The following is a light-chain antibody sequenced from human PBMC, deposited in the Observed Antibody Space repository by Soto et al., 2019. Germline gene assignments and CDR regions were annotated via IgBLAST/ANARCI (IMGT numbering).Light chain of an antibody. V-gene: IGKV3-20*01. CDR2: GAS. J-gene: IGKJ5*01. CDR3: QQYDSSPIT. CDR1: QSVSSSY. Sequence: IVWTQSPGTLSLSPGERATLSCRASQSVSSSYLAWYQQKPGQAPSLLIYGASRRATGIPDRFSGSGSGTDFTLTISRLEPEDFAVYYCQQYDSSPITFGQGTRLEIK.